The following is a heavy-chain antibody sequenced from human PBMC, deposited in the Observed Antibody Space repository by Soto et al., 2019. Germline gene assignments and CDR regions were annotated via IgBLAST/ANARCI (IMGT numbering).Heavy chain of an antibody. CDR1: GGSISSSF. J-gene: IGHJ6*02. CDR2: IHYSGST. V-gene: IGHV4-59*08. D-gene: IGHD6-25*01. CDR3: ARQVSSAWPPYYYDMDV. Sequence: PSETLSLTCTFSGGSISSSFWSWIRQPPGRGLEWIGHIHYSGSTNYNPSLKSRVTISVDTSKNQVSLKLSSVTAADTAMYFCARQVSSAWPPYYYDMDVWGQGTTVTVSS.